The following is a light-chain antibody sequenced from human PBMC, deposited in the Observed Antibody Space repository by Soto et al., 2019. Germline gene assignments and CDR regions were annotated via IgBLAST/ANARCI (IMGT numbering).Light chain of an antibody. CDR3: QQYGTSEII. CDR1: QTLSNSF. Sequence: EIVLTQSPGTLSLSPGERATLSFRASQTLSNSFIAWYQQKPGQAPRLLIYDTSSRATGVPDRYSASGSGTDFTLTISRLEPEDFAVFFCQQYGTSEIIFGQGTRLENK. CDR2: DTS. V-gene: IGKV3-20*01. J-gene: IGKJ5*01.